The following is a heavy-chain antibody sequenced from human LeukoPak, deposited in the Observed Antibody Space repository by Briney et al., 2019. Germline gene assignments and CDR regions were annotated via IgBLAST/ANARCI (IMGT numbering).Heavy chain of an antibody. CDR1: GFTFSSYA. CDR3: AKDLAGGLRFYEINDAFDI. J-gene: IGHJ3*02. V-gene: IGHV3-23*01. Sequence: GGSLRLSCAASGFTFSSYAMSWVRQAPGKGLEWVSAISGSGGSTYYADSVKGRFTISRDNSKNTLYLQMNSLRAEDTAVYYCAKDLAGGLRFYEINDAFDIWGQGTMVTVSS. D-gene: IGHD3-10*01. CDR2: ISGSGGST.